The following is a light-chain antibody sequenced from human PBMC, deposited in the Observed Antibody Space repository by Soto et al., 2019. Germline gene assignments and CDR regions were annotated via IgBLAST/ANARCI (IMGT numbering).Light chain of an antibody. V-gene: IGKV4-1*01. CDR1: QSVLNTPNNKNF. J-gene: IGKJ2*01. Sequence: DIVMAQSPDSLAVSLGERATIKCRSSQSVLNTPNNKNFLAWYQQKPGQPPKLLIHWASTRESGVPDRFSGSGSGTDFTRTISSLQAEDVAVYYCQQYYITPRTFGQGTKLEI. CDR3: QQYYITPRT. CDR2: WAS.